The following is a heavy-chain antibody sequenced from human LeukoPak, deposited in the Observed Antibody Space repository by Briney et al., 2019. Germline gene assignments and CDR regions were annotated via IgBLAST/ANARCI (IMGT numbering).Heavy chain of an antibody. D-gene: IGHD2-2*01. J-gene: IGHJ4*02. V-gene: IGHV4-39*01. CDR3: ARRPRIYCSSTSCYAREYGDFDY. Sequence: SETPSLTCTVSGGSIRSTSYYWGWIRQPPGKGLEWIGSIYYSGSTFYNSSLKSRVSISVDTPKNQFSLKLNSVTATDTAVYYCARRPRIYCSSTSCYAREYGDFDYWGQGTLVTVSS. CDR2: IYYSGST. CDR1: GGSIRSTSYY.